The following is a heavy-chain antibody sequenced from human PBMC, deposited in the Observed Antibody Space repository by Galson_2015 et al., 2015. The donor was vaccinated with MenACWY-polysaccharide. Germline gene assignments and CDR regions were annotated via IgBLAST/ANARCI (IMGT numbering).Heavy chain of an antibody. D-gene: IGHD5-18*01. J-gene: IGHJ4*02. Sequence: ETLSLTCTVSGGSISGYYWSWIRQPPGKGLEWIGYISYTGSTNYNPSLKSRVTISVDTSKNQFSLKLSSVTAADTALYHCARSARGYSYGPFDYWGRGTLVTVSS. CDR3: ARSARGYSYGPFDY. V-gene: IGHV4-59*01. CDR2: ISYTGST. CDR1: GGSISGYY.